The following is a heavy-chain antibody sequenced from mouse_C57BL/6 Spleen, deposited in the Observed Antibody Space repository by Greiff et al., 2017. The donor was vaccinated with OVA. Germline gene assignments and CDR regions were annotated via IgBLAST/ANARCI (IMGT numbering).Heavy chain of an antibody. CDR2: ICYDGSN. J-gene: IGHJ3*01. Sequence: DVQLQESGPGLVKPSQSLSLTCSVTGYSFTSCYFWNWIRQFPGNKLEWMGYICYDGSNNYNPSLKNRISITRDTSKNQFFLKLNTVTTEDTATYYCGRVYDYDVGFAYWGQGTLVTVSA. CDR1: GYSFTSCYF. V-gene: IGHV3-6*01. D-gene: IGHD2-4*01. CDR3: GRVYDYDVGFAY.